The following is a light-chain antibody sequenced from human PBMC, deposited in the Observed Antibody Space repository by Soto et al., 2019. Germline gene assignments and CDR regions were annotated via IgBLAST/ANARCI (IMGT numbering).Light chain of an antibody. CDR1: QSVSSN. J-gene: IGKJ4*01. CDR2: GAS. V-gene: IGKV3D-15*01. Sequence: EIVMTQSPGTLSVSPGERATLSCGACQSVSSNLAWYQQKPGQAPRLLIYGASTRATGVPARFSGSGSGTEFTLTINSLQSEDFAVYYCQQYHNWVTFGGGTTVEIK. CDR3: QQYHNWVT.